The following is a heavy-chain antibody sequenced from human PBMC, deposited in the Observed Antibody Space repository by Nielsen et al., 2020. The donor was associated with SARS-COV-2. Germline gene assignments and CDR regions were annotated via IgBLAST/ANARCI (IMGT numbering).Heavy chain of an antibody. Sequence: RQPPGKGLEWVSSISSSSSYIYYADSVKGRFTISRDNAKNSLYLQMNSLRAEDTAVYYCARGQNIVVVPAAKDYYYYYMDVWGKGTTVTVSS. J-gene: IGHJ6*03. CDR2: ISSSSSYI. CDR3: ARGQNIVVVPAAKDYYYYYMDV. D-gene: IGHD2-2*01. V-gene: IGHV3-21*01.